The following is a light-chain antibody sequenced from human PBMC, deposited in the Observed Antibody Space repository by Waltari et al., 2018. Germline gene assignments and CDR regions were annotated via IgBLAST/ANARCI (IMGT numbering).Light chain of an antibody. CDR3: CSYAGADTSVL. CDR2: DVH. CDR1: SSDVGGYDF. V-gene: IGLV2-11*01. J-gene: IGLJ2*01. Sequence: QSALTQPRSVSGSPGQSVTVSCTGTSSDVGGYDFVSWYKQYPDKAPQLIIYDVHKRPPGVPDRFSGSKSGNTASLTISGLLNDDEADYYCCSYAGADTSVLFGGGTTLTVL.